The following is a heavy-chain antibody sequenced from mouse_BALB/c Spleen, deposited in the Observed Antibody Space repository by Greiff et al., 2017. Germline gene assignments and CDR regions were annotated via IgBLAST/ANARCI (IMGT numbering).Heavy chain of an antibody. Sequence: DVKLQESGGDLVKPGGSLKLSCAASGFTFSSYGMSWVRQTPDKRLEWVATISSGGSYTYYPDSVKGRFTISRDNAKNTLYLQMSSLKSEDTAMYYCAREVGPWGQGTLVTVSA. CDR1: GFTFSSYG. D-gene: IGHD1-1*02. V-gene: IGHV5-6*02. CDR2: ISSGGSYT. J-gene: IGHJ3*01. CDR3: AREVGP.